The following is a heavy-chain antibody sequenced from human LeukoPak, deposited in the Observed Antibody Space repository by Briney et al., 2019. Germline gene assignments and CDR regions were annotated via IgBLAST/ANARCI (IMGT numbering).Heavy chain of an antibody. CDR3: AKDWGYSGSYCDS. D-gene: IGHD1-26*01. CDR2: ISGNGGST. V-gene: IGHV3-23*01. CDR1: GFPFSSYA. J-gene: IGHJ5*01. Sequence: GGSLRLSCAASGFPFSSYAMTWVRQAPGRGLEWVSTISGNGGSTYYADSVKGRFTISRENSKNTVYLQVNSLRVEDTAVFYCAKDWGYSGSYCDSWGLGTLVTVSS.